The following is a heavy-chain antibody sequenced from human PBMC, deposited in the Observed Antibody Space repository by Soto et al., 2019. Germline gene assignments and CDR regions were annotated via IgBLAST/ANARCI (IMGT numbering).Heavy chain of an antibody. CDR3: ARTGDYYDSSGQAQYDY. J-gene: IGHJ4*02. CDR2: IIPIFGTA. D-gene: IGHD3-22*01. V-gene: IGHV1-69*01. CDR1: GGTFSSYA. Sequence: QVQLVQSGAEVKKPGSSVKVSCKASGGTFSSYAISWVRQAPGQGLEWMGGIIPIFGTANYAQKFQGRVTITADESTSTAYMELSSLRSEDTAVYYCARTGDYYDSSGQAQYDYWGQGTLVTVSS.